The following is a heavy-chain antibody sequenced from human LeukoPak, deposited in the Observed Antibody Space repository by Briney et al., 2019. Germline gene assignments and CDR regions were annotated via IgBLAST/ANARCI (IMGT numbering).Heavy chain of an antibody. J-gene: IGHJ4*02. CDR1: GYTFTSYA. V-gene: IGHV7-4-1*02. Sequence: ASVTVSCKVSGYTFTSYAMNWVRQAPGQGLEWMGWINTNTGNPTYAQGFTGRFVFSLDTSVSTAYLQISSPKAEDTAVYYCARLGSSGWYESSYWGQGTLVTVSS. D-gene: IGHD6-19*01. CDR2: INTNTGNP. CDR3: ARLGSSGWYESSY.